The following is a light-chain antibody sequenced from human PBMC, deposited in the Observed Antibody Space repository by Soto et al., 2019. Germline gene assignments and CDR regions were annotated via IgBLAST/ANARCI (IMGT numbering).Light chain of an antibody. J-gene: IGLJ2*01. CDR2: EVN. Sequence: QSVLTQPASVSGSPGQSITISCTGTSSDVGSYNLVSWYQQHPGKAPKLMIYEVNKRPSGVSNRFSGSKSGNTASLTISGLQAEDEAYYYCCSYAGSSTFAFGGGTKLTVL. CDR3: CSYAGSSTFA. CDR1: SSDVGSYNL. V-gene: IGLV2-23*02.